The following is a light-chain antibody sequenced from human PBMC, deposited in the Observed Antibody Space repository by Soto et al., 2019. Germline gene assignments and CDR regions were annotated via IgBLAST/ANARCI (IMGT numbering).Light chain of an antibody. CDR3: RQGSRWPYT. CDR1: QSPVTSDGNTY. Sequence: DVVMTQSPLSLSVTLGQPASISCRCSQSPVTSDGNTYLNWFLQRPGQSPRRLINKVSDRDSGVRERFSGSGSGTDFRLKISRVEVADVVVYYCRQGSRWPYTFRQGTKLEIQ. CDR2: KVS. J-gene: IGKJ2*01. V-gene: IGKV2-30*01.